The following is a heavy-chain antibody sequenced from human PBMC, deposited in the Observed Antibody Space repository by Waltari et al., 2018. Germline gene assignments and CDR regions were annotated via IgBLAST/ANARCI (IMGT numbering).Heavy chain of an antibody. J-gene: IGHJ4*02. CDR3: ARERVGGGRDCCPFDS. Sequence: QVQLVQSGAEVKKPGASVKVSCTASGYSFTDYDVNWVRQATGHGFEWMGWMNPNKGNTGYAQKCQGRVTMPRDSSISTAYLELGSLRSEDSAVYYCARERVGGGRDCCPFDSWGQGTLVTVSS. D-gene: IGHD2-21*01. V-gene: IGHV1-8*02. CDR2: MNPNKGNT. CDR1: GYSFTDYD.